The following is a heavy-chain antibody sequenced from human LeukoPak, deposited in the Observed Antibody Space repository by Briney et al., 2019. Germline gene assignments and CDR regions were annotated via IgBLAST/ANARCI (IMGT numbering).Heavy chain of an antibody. Sequence: ASEKVSCKASGYTFTSYYMHWVRQAPGQGLEWMGIINPSGGSTSYAQKFQGRVTMTRDMSTSTVYMELSSLRSEDTAVYYCAREVTGTSSSMPAFDIWGQGTMVTVSS. J-gene: IGHJ3*02. CDR2: INPSGGST. D-gene: IGHD1-7*01. CDR3: AREVTGTSSSMPAFDI. CDR1: GYTFTSYY. V-gene: IGHV1-46*01.